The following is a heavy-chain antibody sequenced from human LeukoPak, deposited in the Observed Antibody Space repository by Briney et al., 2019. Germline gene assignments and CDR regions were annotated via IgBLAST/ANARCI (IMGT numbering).Heavy chain of an antibody. Sequence: GGSLRLSCAASGFTLSSYWMHWVRHAPGKGLVWVSGINSDGSSTTYADSVKGRFTISRDNAKNTLYLQMNSLRAEDTAVYYCASGWDYGDSNNAFDIWGQGTMVTVSS. CDR2: INSDGSST. CDR3: ASGWDYGDSNNAFDI. D-gene: IGHD4-17*01. V-gene: IGHV3-74*01. CDR1: GFTLSSYW. J-gene: IGHJ3*02.